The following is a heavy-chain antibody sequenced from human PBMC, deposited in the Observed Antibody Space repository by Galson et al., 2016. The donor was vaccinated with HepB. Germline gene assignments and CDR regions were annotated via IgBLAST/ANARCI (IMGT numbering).Heavy chain of an antibody. V-gene: IGHV1-69*13. J-gene: IGHJ4*02. CDR3: ARASKVMATNGVGFDY. CDR1: GNTFSTYG. Sequence: SVKVSCKASGNTFSTYGINWVRQAPGQGLEWLGGIIPIFNTPNYAQKFQGRVTISVDESTNTAYMELSSLRSEDTAVYYCARASKVMATNGVGFDYWGQGTLVTVSS. CDR2: IIPIFNTP. D-gene: IGHD5-24*01.